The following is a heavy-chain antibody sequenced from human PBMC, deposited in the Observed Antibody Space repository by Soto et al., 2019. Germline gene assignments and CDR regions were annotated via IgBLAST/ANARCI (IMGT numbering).Heavy chain of an antibody. CDR1: GGSITSYY. J-gene: IGHJ5*02. Sequence: QVQLQESGPGLVKPSETLSLICSVSGGSITSYYWSWIRPPPGKGLEWIGYIFYSGSSGSTNYNPSLKSRVTISVDTSKNHFSLKLSSVTAADTAVYYCARTAFAWFDPWGQGTLVTVSS. CDR3: ARTAFAWFDP. CDR2: IFYSGSSGST. D-gene: IGHD2-21*02. V-gene: IGHV4-59*01.